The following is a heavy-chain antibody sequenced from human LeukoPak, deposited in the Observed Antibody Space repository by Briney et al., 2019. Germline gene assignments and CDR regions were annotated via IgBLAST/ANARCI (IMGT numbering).Heavy chain of an antibody. Sequence: GGSLRLSCAASGFTFSSYAISWVRQAPGQGLEWMGGIIPIFGTANYAQKFQGRVTITADKSTSTAYMELSSLRSEDTAVYYCARDRGAITIFGVVSSYFDYWGQGTLVTVSS. CDR2: IIPIFGTA. V-gene: IGHV1-69*06. CDR1: GFTFSSYA. J-gene: IGHJ4*02. CDR3: ARDRGAITIFGVVSSYFDY. D-gene: IGHD3-3*01.